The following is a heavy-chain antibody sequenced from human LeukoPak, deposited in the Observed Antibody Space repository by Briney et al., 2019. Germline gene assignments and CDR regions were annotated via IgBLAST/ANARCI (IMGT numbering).Heavy chain of an antibody. D-gene: IGHD7-27*01. CDR2: ISGSGGSP. V-gene: IGHV3-23*01. Sequence: GGSLRLSCAASGFTFGSYAMSWVRQAPGKGLEWVSTISGSGGSPYYADSVKGRFTISRDNSKNTLYLQMNSLRAEDTAVYYCARVGGSTGGYYYYMDVWGKGTTVTVSS. J-gene: IGHJ6*03. CDR3: ARVGGSTGGYYYYMDV. CDR1: GFTFGSYA.